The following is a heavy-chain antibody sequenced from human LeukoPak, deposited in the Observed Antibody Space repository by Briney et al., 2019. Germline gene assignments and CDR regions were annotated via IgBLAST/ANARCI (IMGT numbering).Heavy chain of an antibody. V-gene: IGHV4-59*12. CDR1: GGSISSYY. CDR2: IYNSGSS. CDR3: ARGQGSPYDSSARWFDP. Sequence: SETLSLTCTVSGGSISSYYWSWIRQPPGKGLEWIGDIYNSGSSNHNPSLKSRVTISVDTSKNQFSLKLSSVTAADMAVYYCARGQGSPYDSSARWFDPWGQGTLVTVSS. J-gene: IGHJ5*02. D-gene: IGHD3-22*01.